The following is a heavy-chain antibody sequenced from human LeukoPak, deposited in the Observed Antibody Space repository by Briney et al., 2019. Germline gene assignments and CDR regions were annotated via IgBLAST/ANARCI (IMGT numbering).Heavy chain of an antibody. CDR2: ISSGSSYI. D-gene: IGHD3-10*01. J-gene: IGHJ4*02. Sequence: GGSLRLSCTASEFTFSTYTMNWVRQAPGKGLEWVSSISSGSSYIYYADSVKGRFTISRDNSKNTLYLQMNSLRAEDTAVYYCAKLVVYGDLPHYFDYWGQGTLVTVSS. CDR3: AKLVVYGDLPHYFDY. V-gene: IGHV3-21*04. CDR1: EFTFSTYT.